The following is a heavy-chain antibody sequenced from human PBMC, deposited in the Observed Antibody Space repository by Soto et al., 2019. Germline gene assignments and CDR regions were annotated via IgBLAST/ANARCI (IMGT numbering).Heavy chain of an antibody. V-gene: IGHV1-69*13. CDR3: ARDLTYSSSWYTAFDI. CDR1: GGTFSSYA. J-gene: IGHJ3*02. D-gene: IGHD6-13*01. Sequence: GASVKVSCKAPGGTFSSYAISWVRQAPGQGLEWMGGIIPIFGTANYAQKFQGRVTITADESTSTAYMELSSLRSEDTAVYYCARDLTYSSSWYTAFDIWGQGTMVTV. CDR2: IIPIFGTA.